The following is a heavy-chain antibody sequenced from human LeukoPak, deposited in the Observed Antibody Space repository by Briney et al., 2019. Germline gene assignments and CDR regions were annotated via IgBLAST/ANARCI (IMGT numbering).Heavy chain of an antibody. J-gene: IGHJ4*02. D-gene: IGHD4-17*01. CDR3: ARLVTTASDY. Sequence: PSETLSLTCTVSGGSISSYYWSWIRQPPGKGLEWIGYIYYSGSTNYNPSLKSRVTISVDTSKNQFSLKLSSVTAADTAVYYCARLVTTASDYWGQGTLVTVSS. CDR2: IYYSGST. V-gene: IGHV4-59*12. CDR1: GGSISSYY.